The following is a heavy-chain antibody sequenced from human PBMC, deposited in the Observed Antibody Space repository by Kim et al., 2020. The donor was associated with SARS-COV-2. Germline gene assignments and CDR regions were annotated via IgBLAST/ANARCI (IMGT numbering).Heavy chain of an antibody. CDR1: GGSISSGGYY. Sequence: SETLSLTCTVSGGSISSGGYYWSWIRQHPGKGLEWIGYIYYSGSTYYNPSLKSRVTISVDTSKNQFSLKLSSVTAADTAVYYCARATTTIFGVVSEFDYWGQGTLVTASS. CDR2: IYYSGST. V-gene: IGHV4-31*03. CDR3: ARATTTIFGVVSEFDY. D-gene: IGHD3-3*01. J-gene: IGHJ4*02.